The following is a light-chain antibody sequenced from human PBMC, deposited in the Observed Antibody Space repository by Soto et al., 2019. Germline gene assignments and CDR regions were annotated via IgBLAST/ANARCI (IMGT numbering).Light chain of an antibody. V-gene: IGKV3-15*01. J-gene: IGKJ1*01. CDR2: DES. CDR3: QQYNNWLRWT. CDR1: QSVNSN. Sequence: EIVMTQSPATLSVPPGERVTLSCRASQSVNSNLAWYQQKPGRGPRLLIYDESTRATGIPARFSGSGSGTEFTLTISSLQSEDFAVYYCQQYNNWLRWTFGQGTKVEVK.